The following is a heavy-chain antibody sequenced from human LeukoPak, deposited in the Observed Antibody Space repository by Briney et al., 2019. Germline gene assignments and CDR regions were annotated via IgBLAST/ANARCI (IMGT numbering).Heavy chain of an antibody. CDR1: GGSFSGYY. D-gene: IGHD2-8*01. CDR2: INHSRGT. J-gene: IGHJ5*02. Sequence: SETLSLTCAVYGGSFSGYYWSWIRQPPGKGLEWIGEINHSRGTNYNPSLKSRVTISVDTSKNQFSLKLSSVTAADTAVYYCARIYCTNPRVRGNWFDPWGQGTLVTVSS. V-gene: IGHV4-34*01. CDR3: ARIYCTNPRVRGNWFDP.